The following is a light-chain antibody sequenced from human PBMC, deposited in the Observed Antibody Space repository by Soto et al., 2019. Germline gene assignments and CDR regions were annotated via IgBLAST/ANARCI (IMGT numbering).Light chain of an antibody. CDR1: QSISSY. Sequence: DIQMTQSPSSLSASVGDRVTITCRASQSISSYLNWYQQKPGKAPKLLIYAASSLQSGVPSKFSCSGSVTDFTLTISSLQPEEFATYYCQQSYSTPLTFGGGTKVELK. CDR2: AAS. J-gene: IGKJ4*01. CDR3: QQSYSTPLT. V-gene: IGKV1-39*01.